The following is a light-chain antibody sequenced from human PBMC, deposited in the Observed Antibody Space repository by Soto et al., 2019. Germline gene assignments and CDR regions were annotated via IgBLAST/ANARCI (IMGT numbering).Light chain of an antibody. CDR3: SSYAGSDNFV. CDR2: EVS. CDR1: SSDVGANNDY. V-gene: IGLV2-8*01. J-gene: IGLJ1*01. Sequence: SAPTQPPSASGSPGQSVTISCTGTSSDVGANNDYVSWYQQHPGKVPKLMIYEVSKRPPGVPDRFSGSKSGNTASLTVSGLQADDEADYYCSSYAGSDNFVFGTGTKLTVL.